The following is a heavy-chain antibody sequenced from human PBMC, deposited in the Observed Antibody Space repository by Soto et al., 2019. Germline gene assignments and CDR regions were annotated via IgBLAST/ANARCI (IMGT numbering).Heavy chain of an antibody. CDR1: GFTFSSYA. J-gene: IGHJ3*02. D-gene: IGHD6-13*01. CDR2: ISYDGSNK. V-gene: IGHV3-30-3*01. CDR3: ARGGPIVGIAAAGDDDAFDI. Sequence: GGSLRLSCAASGFTFSSYAMHWVRQAPGKGLEWVAVISYDGSNKYYADSVKGRFTISRDNSKNTLYLQMNSLRAEDTAVYYCARGGPIVGIAAAGDDDAFDIWGQGTMVTVSS.